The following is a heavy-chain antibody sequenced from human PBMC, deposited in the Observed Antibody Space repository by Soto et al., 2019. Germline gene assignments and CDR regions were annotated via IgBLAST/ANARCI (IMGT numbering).Heavy chain of an antibody. CDR1: GGSFSGYY. J-gene: IGHJ3*02. CDR2: INHSGST. Sequence: SETLSLTCAVYGGSFSGYYWSWIRQPPGKGLEWIGEINHSGSTNYNPSLKSRVTISVDTSKNQFSLKLSSVTAADTSIHYCARFSGNAFDIWGHGTMVTVSS. CDR3: ARFSGNAFDI. V-gene: IGHV4-34*01.